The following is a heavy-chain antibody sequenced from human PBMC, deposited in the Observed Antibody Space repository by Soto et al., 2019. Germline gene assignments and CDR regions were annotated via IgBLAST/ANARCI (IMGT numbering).Heavy chain of an antibody. V-gene: IGHV3-30-3*01. CDR1: GFTFSSYA. Sequence: GGSLRLSCAASGFTFSSYAMHLVRQAPGKGLEWVAVISYDGSNKNHADTVKGRFTISRDNSKNTLYLQMNSLRAEDTAVYYCARGYDFWSGYYYPYGMDVWGQGTTVTVSS. CDR2: ISYDGSNK. J-gene: IGHJ6*02. D-gene: IGHD3-3*01. CDR3: ARGYDFWSGYYYPYGMDV.